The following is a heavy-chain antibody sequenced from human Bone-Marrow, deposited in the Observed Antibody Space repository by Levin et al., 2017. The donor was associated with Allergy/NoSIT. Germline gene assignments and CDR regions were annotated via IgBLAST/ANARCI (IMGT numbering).Heavy chain of an antibody. V-gene: IGHV1-2*06. CDR1: GFTFTAYF. CDR3: TRDPLYYDSSDYNDAFHI. D-gene: IGHD3-22*01. CDR2: IRSNSGGT. J-gene: IGHJ3*02. Sequence: ASVKVSCKASGFTFTAYFIHWVRQAPGQGLEWMGRIRSNSGGTDFAQKFKDRVTMTRDTSINTAYMELSGLRSDDTAVYYCTRDPLYYDSSDYNDAFHIWGQGTMVTVSS.